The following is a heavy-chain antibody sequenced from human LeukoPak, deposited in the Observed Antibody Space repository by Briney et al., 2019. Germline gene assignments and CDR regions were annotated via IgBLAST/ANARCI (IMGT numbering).Heavy chain of an antibody. D-gene: IGHD3-16*01. J-gene: IGHJ6*03. CDR1: GFTFSSYS. Sequence: PGGSLRLSCAASGFTFSSYSMNWVRQAPGKGLEWVSSISTSSSYINYADSVKGRFTISRDNAKNSLYLQMNSLRAEDTAVYYCANPRGGYYYYYMDVWGKGTTVTVSS. V-gene: IGHV3-21*04. CDR2: ISTSSSYI. CDR3: ANPRGGYYYYYMDV.